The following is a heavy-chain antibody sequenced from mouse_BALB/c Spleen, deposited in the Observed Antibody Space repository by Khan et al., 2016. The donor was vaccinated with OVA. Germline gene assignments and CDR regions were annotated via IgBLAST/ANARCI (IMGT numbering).Heavy chain of an antibody. Sequence: QIQLVQSGPELKKPGETVKISCKASGYTFTNYGMNWVKQAPGKGLKWMGWINTYTGEPTYADDFKGRFAFSLETSANTAYLQINTLKHEDTATCRRARSASYWFFDVWGAGTTVTVSS. CDR1: GYTFTNYG. D-gene: IGHD6-1*01. CDR2: INTYTGEP. V-gene: IGHV9-3-1*01. J-gene: IGHJ1*01. CDR3: ARSASYWFFDV.